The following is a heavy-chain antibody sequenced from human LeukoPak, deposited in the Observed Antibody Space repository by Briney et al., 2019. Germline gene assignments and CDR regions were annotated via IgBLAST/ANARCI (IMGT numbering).Heavy chain of an antibody. V-gene: IGHV3-23*01. CDR1: GFTFSSYA. Sequence: PGGSLRLSCAASGFTFSSYAMSWVRQAPGKGLEWGSAISGSGGSTYYADSVKGRFTISRDNSKNTLYLQMNSLRAEDTAVYYCANTNSGWYYFDYWGQGTLVTVSS. CDR3: ANTNSGWYYFDY. J-gene: IGHJ4*02. D-gene: IGHD6-19*01. CDR2: ISGSGGST.